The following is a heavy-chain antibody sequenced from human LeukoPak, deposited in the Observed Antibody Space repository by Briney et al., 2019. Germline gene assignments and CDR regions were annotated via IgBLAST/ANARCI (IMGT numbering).Heavy chain of an antibody. CDR2: IIPIFGTA. D-gene: IGHD6-13*01. J-gene: IGHJ4*02. CDR3: AKDRPQQLVQVY. V-gene: IGHV1-69*13. CDR1: GGTFSSYA. Sequence: ASVKVSCKASGGTFSSYAISWVRQAPGQGLEWMGGIIPIFGTANYAQKFQGRVTITADESTSTAYMELSSLRSEDTAVYYCAKDRPQQLVQVYWGQGTLVTVSS.